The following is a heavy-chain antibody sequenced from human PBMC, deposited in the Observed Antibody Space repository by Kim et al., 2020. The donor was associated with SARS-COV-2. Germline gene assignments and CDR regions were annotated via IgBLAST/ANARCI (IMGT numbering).Heavy chain of an antibody. CDR2: IYYSGST. Sequence: SETLSLTCTVSGGSISSYYWSWIRQPPGKGLEWIGYIYYSGSTNYNPSLKSRVTISVDTSKNQFSLKLSSVTAADTAVYYCARGYYYDSSGYYYFDYWGQGTLVTVSS. CDR1: GGSISSYY. V-gene: IGHV4-59*13. J-gene: IGHJ4*02. D-gene: IGHD3-22*01. CDR3: ARGYYYDSSGYYYFDY.